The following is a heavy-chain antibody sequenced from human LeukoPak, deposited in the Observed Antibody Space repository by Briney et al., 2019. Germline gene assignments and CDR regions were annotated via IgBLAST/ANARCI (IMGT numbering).Heavy chain of an antibody. D-gene: IGHD1-7*01. Sequence: ASVKVSCKTSGYTFTGYYVHWVRQAPGQGLEWMGWINPKSGATKYGQKFQGRVAMTRDRPTSTAYMELSRLISDDTAVYFCARDHRDWNYEGTLFDYWGQGTLVTVSS. CDR1: GYTFTGYY. CDR3: ARDHRDWNYEGTLFDY. CDR2: INPKSGAT. J-gene: IGHJ4*02. V-gene: IGHV1-2*02.